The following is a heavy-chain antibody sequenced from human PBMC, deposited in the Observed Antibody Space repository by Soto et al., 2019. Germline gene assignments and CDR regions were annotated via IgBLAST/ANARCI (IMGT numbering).Heavy chain of an antibody. CDR1: GFSLDSRLNC. Sequence: SGPTLVNPTQTLTLTFTFSGFSLDSRLNCVGWIRHSPGKALEWLALIDWEDDEYYTPSLRTRLTISKDTSKNQVVLTMTNMGTVDTATYYCARMRAGSSGPFDSWGQGVLVTVSS. J-gene: IGHJ4*02. V-gene: IGHV2-70*13. CDR3: ARMRAGSSGPFDS. D-gene: IGHD6-19*01. CDR2: IDWEDDE.